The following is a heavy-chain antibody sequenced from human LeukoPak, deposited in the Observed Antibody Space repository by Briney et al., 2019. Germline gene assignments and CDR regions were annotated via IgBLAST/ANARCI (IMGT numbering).Heavy chain of an antibody. CDR2: IRQDGSAK. J-gene: IGHJ4*02. CDR1: GFTFSSYS. CDR3: AREGVVGATANHYDY. V-gene: IGHV3-7*01. D-gene: IGHD1-26*01. Sequence: GGSLRLSCAASGFTFSSYSMNWVRQAPGKGLEWVANIRQDGSAKYYVDSVKGRFTISRDNAKNSLYLQMNSLRAEDTGVYYCAREGVVGATANHYDYWGQGSLVTVSS.